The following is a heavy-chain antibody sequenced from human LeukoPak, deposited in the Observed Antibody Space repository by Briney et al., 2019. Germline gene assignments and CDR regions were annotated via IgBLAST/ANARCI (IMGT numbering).Heavy chain of an antibody. CDR2: IYSDGIT. CDR1: GLTVSSSY. CDR3: ARNILFAFDI. Sequence: GGSLRLSCAASGLTVSSSYMSWVRQAPGKGLEWVSIIYSDGITYYADSMKGRFTISRDNSKNTLYLQVNSLRAEDTAMYYCARNILFAFDIWGQGTMVTVSS. V-gene: IGHV3-53*01. J-gene: IGHJ3*02.